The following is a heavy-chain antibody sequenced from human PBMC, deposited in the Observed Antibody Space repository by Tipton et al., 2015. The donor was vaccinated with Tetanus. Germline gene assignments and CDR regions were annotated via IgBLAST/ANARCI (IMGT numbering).Heavy chain of an antibody. J-gene: IGHJ4*02. Sequence: QLVQSGAEVKKPGASVKVSCKASGYSFTSYDINWVRQATGQGLEWMGWMSPNSGNTGYAQNFQGRVTMTRNTSISTAYMELSSLRVEDTAVYFCAKRGRSYSGSNSVNFDSWGQGTLVTVSP. CDR2: MSPNSGNT. V-gene: IGHV1-8*01. CDR1: GYSFTSYD. CDR3: AKRGRSYSGSNSVNFDS. D-gene: IGHD1-26*01.